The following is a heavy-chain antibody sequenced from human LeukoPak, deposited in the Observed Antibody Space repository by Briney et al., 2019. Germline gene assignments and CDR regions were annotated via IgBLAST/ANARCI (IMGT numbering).Heavy chain of an antibody. V-gene: IGHV4-61*08. CDR2: IYYSGST. CDR3: ARGPDYGDFYYYGMDV. D-gene: IGHD4-17*01. J-gene: IGHJ6*02. CDR1: GGSISSGGYY. Sequence: SETLSLTCTVSGGSISSGGYYWSWIRQHPGKGLEWIGYIYYSGSTNYNPSLKSRVTISVDTSKNQFSLKLSSVTAADTAVYYCARGPDYGDFYYYGMDVWGQGTTVTVSS.